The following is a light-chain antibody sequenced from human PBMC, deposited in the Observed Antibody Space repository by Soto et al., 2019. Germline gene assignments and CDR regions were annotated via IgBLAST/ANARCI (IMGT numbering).Light chain of an antibody. V-gene: IGKV1-8*01. CDR2: AAS. CDR1: QGISSN. J-gene: IGKJ2*01. CDR3: QQYYSYPYT. Sequence: AIRMTQSPSSFSASTGDRVTITCRASQGISSNLAWYQQKPGKAPKLLIYAASTLQSGIPSRFSGSGSVTDFTLTISCLQSEDFATDYCQQYYSYPYTFGQGNKLEIK.